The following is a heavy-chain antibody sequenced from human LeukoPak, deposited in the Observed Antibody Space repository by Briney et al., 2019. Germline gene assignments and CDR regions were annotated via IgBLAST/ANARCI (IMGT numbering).Heavy chain of an antibody. V-gene: IGHV1-18*01. Sequence: GASVKVSCKASGYTLTSYGVSWVRQAPGQGLEWMGWISAYNGNTNYAQKLQGRVTMTTDTSTSTAYMELRSLRSDDTAVYYCARAKEGYDFWSGYLAYGMDVWGQGTTVTVSS. D-gene: IGHD3-3*01. CDR2: ISAYNGNT. CDR1: GYTLTSYG. CDR3: ARAKEGYDFWSGYLAYGMDV. J-gene: IGHJ6*02.